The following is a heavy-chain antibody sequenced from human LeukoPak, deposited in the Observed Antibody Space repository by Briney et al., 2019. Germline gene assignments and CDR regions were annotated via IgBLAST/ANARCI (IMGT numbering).Heavy chain of an antibody. Sequence: SETLSLTCTVSGASMSGYYWSWVRQPPGKGLEFIGYVHYSRTTNYNPSLRSRVTISIDTSKKHFFLKLNSVTAADTAVYYCATGYGDFRVEGRYFYSWGQGTLVTVSS. D-gene: IGHD4-17*01. CDR1: GASMSGYY. CDR3: ATGYGDFRVEGRYFYS. V-gene: IGHV4-59*01. J-gene: IGHJ4*02. CDR2: VHYSRTT.